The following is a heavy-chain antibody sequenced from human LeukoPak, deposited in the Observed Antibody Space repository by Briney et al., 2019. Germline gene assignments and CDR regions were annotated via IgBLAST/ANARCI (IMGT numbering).Heavy chain of an antibody. CDR2: IIPILDIA. Sequence: ASVKVSCKASGGTFSSYTISWVRQAPGQGLEWMGRIIPILDIANYAQKFQGRVTITADKSTSTAYMELSSLRSEDTAMYYCARSDGYRYNWFDPWGQGTLVTVSS. D-gene: IGHD5-24*01. V-gene: IGHV1-69*02. CDR3: ARSDGYRYNWFDP. CDR1: GGTFSSYT. J-gene: IGHJ5*02.